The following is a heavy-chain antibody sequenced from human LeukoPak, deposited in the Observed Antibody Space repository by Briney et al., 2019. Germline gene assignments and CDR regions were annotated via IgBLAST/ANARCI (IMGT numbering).Heavy chain of an antibody. D-gene: IGHD3-10*01. J-gene: IGHJ4*02. CDR2: IYTSGST. V-gene: IGHV4-61*02. CDR1: GGSISSGSYY. Sequence: SQTLSLTCTVSGGSISSGSYYWSWIRQPAGKGLEWIGRIYTSGSTNYNPSLKSRVTISVDTSKNQFSLKLSSVTAADTAVYYCASGSSGSRFDYWGQGTLVTVSS. CDR3: ASGSSGSRFDY.